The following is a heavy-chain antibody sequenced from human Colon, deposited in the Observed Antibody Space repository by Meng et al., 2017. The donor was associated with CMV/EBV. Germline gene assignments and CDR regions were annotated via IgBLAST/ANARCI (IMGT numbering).Heavy chain of an antibody. CDR3: ARGYDFWNGHYDY. CDR2: ISGYNGNT. CDR1: DYTFTNHG. J-gene: IGHJ4*02. D-gene: IGHD3-3*01. V-gene: IGHV1-18*01. Sequence: ASVKVSCKASDYTFTNHGINWVRQAPGQGLEWMGWISGYNGNTNYAQKFQDRFTMTTDTSTSTAYMELRSLRSDDTAVYYCARGYDFWNGHYDYWGQGTLVTVSS.